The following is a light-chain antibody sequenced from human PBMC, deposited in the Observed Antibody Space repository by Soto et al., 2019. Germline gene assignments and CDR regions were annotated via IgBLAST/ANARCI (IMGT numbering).Light chain of an antibody. CDR3: QQYNVYSWT. CDR2: EAS. CDR1: QNINSW. Sequence: DIQMTQSPSTLSGSAGDRVTIXXRASQNINSWLAWYQQKPGKAPKXLIYEASSLEKGVPARFGGSGAGTEFTLTISSLQPDDFATYYCQQYNVYSWTFGQGTKVDIK. V-gene: IGKV1-5*03. J-gene: IGKJ1*01.